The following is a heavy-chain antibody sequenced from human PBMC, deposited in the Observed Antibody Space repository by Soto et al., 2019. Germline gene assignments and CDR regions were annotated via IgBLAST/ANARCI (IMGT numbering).Heavy chain of an antibody. Sequence: GESLKISCKGSGYSFTSYWISWVRQMPGKGLEWMGRIDPSDSYTNYSPSFQGHVTISADKSISTAYLQWSSLKASDTAMYYCERRASVAYYYYGMDVWGQGTTVTVSS. J-gene: IGHJ6*02. CDR1: GYSFTSYW. V-gene: IGHV5-10-1*01. CDR2: IDPSDSYT. D-gene: IGHD5-12*01. CDR3: ERRASVAYYYYGMDV.